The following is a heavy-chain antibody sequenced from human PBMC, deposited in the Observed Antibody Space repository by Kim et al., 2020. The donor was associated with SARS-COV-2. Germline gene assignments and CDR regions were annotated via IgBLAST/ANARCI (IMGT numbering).Heavy chain of an antibody. CDR1: GFTFSSYA. Sequence: GGSLRLSCAASGFTFSSYAMSWVRQAPGKGLEWVSAISGSGGSTYYADSVKGRFTISRDNSKNTLYLQMNSLRAEDTAVYYCAKGAWSVRVGAANNFDYWGQGTLVTVSS. D-gene: IGHD1-26*01. V-gene: IGHV3-23*01. J-gene: IGHJ4*02. CDR2: ISGSGGST. CDR3: AKGAWSVRVGAANNFDY.